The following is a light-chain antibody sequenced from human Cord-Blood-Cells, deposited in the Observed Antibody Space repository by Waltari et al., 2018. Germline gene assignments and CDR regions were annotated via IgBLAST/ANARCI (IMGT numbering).Light chain of an antibody. V-gene: IGLV2-23*02. Sequence: QSALTQPASVSGSPGQSITTSCTGTSSDVGRYNLVSWYQQHPGKAPKLMIYEVSKRPSGVSNRFSGSKSGNTASLTISGLQAEDEADYYCCSYAGSSTWVFGGGTKLTVL. J-gene: IGLJ3*02. CDR3: CSYAGSSTWV. CDR2: EVS. CDR1: SSDVGRYNL.